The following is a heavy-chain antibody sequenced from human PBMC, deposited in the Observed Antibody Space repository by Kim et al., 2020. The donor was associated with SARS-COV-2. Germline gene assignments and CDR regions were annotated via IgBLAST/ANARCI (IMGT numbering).Heavy chain of an antibody. Sequence: SETLSLTCAVYGGSFSGYYWSWIRQPPGKGLEWIGEINHSGSTNYNPSLTSRVTISVDTSKNKFSLKLSAVTAADTAVYYCARGVRCSSTSCYANYYYY. CDR3: ARGVRCSSTSCYANYYYY. J-gene: IGHJ6*01. V-gene: IGHV4-34*01. CDR1: GGSFSGYY. D-gene: IGHD2-2*01. CDR2: INHSGST.